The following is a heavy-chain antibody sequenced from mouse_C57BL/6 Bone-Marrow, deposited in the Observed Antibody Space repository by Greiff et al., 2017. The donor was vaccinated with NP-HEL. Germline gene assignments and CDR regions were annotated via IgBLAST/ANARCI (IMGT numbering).Heavy chain of an antibody. CDR3: TDYYGSSPAWFAY. CDR2: IDPENGDT. Sequence: EVQLQQSGAELVRPGASVKLSCTASGFNIKDDYMHWVKQRPEQGLEWIGWIDPENGDTAYASKFQGKATITADTSSNTAYLQLSSLTSEDTAVYYCTDYYGSSPAWFAYWGQGTLVTVSA. D-gene: IGHD1-1*01. V-gene: IGHV14-4*01. CDR1: GFNIKDDY. J-gene: IGHJ3*01.